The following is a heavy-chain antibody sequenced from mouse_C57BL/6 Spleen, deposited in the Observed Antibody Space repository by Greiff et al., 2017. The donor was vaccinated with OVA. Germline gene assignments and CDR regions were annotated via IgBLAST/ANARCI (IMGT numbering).Heavy chain of an antibody. J-gene: IGHJ2*01. V-gene: IGHV1-15*01. Sequence: VKLMESGAELVRPGASVTLSCKASGYTFTDYEMHWVKQTPVHGLEWIGAIDPETGGTAYNQKFKGKAILTADKSSSTAYMELRSLTSEDSAVYYCTRPGQSYFDYWGQGTTLTVSS. CDR3: TRPGQSYFDY. D-gene: IGHD3-3*01. CDR1: GYTFTDYE. CDR2: IDPETGGT.